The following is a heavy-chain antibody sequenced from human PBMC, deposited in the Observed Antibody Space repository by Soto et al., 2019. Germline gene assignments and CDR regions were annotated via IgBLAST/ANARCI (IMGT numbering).Heavy chain of an antibody. D-gene: IGHD1-26*01. V-gene: IGHV4-59*01. CDR3: ARVRRSSGRMDAADI. CDR1: GGSIGTYY. J-gene: IGHJ3*02. Sequence: SETLSLTCTVSGGSIGTYYWTWFRQPPGKRLEWIGCIDYSGSTSYNPSLKSRLTISIDTSKNQFSLNVNSVAAADTAVYYCARVRRSSGRMDAADIWGQGTMVTVSS. CDR2: IDYSGST.